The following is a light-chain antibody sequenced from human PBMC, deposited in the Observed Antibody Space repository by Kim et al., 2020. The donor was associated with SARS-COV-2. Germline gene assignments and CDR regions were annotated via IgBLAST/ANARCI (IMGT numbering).Light chain of an antibody. V-gene: IGKV1-33*01. CDR1: RDISNY. CDR2: DAS. CDR3: QQYENLPLT. J-gene: IGKJ4*01. Sequence: DIQMTQSPSSLSASVGDRVTITCQASRDISNYLNWYQQKAGKAPKLLIYDASNLETGVPSRFSGSGSGTDFTFTISSLQPEDIATYYCQQYENLPLTFGGGTKVDIK.